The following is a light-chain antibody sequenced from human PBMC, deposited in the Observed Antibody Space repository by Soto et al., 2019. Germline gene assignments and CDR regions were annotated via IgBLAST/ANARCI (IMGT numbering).Light chain of an antibody. Sequence: QSALTQPASVSGSPGQSITISCTGTSSDVGSFNLVSWYQHHPGKAPKLMIYEVSNRPSTVSNRFSGSKSGNTASLTIAGLQADDDADYYCCSYAGSSTLVFGGGTKLTVL. J-gene: IGLJ2*01. CDR2: EVS. V-gene: IGLV2-23*02. CDR3: CSYAGSSTLV. CDR1: SSDVGSFNL.